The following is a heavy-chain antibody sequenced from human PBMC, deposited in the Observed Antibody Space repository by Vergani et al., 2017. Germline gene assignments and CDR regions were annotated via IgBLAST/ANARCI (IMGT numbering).Heavy chain of an antibody. CDR3: AKDLALGRDGYNVLDY. CDR2: IRYDGSNK. CDR1: GFTFSSYG. V-gene: IGHV3-30*02. Sequence: QVQLVESGGGVVQPGGSLRLSCAASGFTFSSYGMHWVRQAPGKGLEWVAFIRYDGSNKYYADSVKGRFTISRDNSKNTLYLQMNSLRAEDTAVYYCAKDLALGRDGYNVLDYWGQGTLVTVSS. D-gene: IGHD5-24*01. J-gene: IGHJ4*02.